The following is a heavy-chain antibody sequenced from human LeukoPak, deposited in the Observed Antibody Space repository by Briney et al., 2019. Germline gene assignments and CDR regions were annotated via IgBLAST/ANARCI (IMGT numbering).Heavy chain of an antibody. D-gene: IGHD6-19*01. CDR1: GGSISSSSYY. Sequence: PSETLSLTCTVSGGSISSSSYYWGWIRQPPGKGLEWIGSIYYSGSTYYNPSLKSRVTISVDTSKNQFSLKLSSVTAADTAVYYCARPTGCSSGWFYYGMDVWGQGTTVTVSS. CDR2: IYYSGST. V-gene: IGHV4-39*01. J-gene: IGHJ6*02. CDR3: ARPTGCSSGWFYYGMDV.